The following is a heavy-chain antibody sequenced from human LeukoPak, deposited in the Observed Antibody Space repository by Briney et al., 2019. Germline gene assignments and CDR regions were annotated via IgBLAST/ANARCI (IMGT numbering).Heavy chain of an antibody. J-gene: IGHJ6*03. CDR1: GGTFSSYA. CDR3: ARVHWSSTSCYGNYYYYYMDV. Sequence: SVKVSCKASGGTFSSYAISWVRQAPGQGLEWMGGIIPIFGTANYAQKFQGRVTITADESTSTAYMELSSLRSEDTAVYYCARVHWSSTSCYGNYYYYYMDVWGKGTTVTVSS. CDR2: IIPIFGTA. V-gene: IGHV1-69*13. D-gene: IGHD2-2*01.